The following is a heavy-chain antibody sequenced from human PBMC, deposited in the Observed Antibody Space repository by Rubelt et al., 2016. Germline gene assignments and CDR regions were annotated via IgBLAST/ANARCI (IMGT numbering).Heavy chain of an antibody. J-gene: IGHJ4*02. CDR2: IRSKVYGEAT. CDR3: TSKWGLLLY. D-gene: IGHD1-26*01. V-gene: IGHV3-49*03. CDR1: GFTFGDYA. Sequence: EVQLVESGGGLVEPGRSLRLSCTASGFTFGDYAVSWFRQAPGKGLEWVGFIRSKVYGEATEYAASVKGRFTISKDDSKSIAYLQMNSLGTEDSADYYCTSKWGLLLYWGQGTLVTVSS.